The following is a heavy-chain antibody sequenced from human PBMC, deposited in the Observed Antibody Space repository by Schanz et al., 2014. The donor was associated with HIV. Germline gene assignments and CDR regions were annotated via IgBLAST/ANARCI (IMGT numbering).Heavy chain of an antibody. Sequence: EVQLVESGGGLVQPGGSLRLSCEGSGFTFSNYWMSWVRQAPGKGLEWVANIKPDGSEKYYVDSVKGRFTISRDNPKNMLYLQMNSLRAEDTAVYYCANSGYCTSGICYTRGTGVDVWGQGTTVTVSS. CDR2: IKPDGSEK. CDR3: ANSGYCTSGICYTRGTGVDV. J-gene: IGHJ6*02. CDR1: GFTFSNYW. V-gene: IGHV3-7*03. D-gene: IGHD2-8*01.